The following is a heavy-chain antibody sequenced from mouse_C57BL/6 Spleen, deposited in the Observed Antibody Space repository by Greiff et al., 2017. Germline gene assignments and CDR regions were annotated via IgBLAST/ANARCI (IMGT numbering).Heavy chain of an antibody. CDR2: ISDGGSYT. CDR3: AMLYGYDDY. D-gene: IGHD2-2*01. J-gene: IGHJ2*01. CDR1: GFTFSSYA. V-gene: IGHV5-4*03. Sequence: DVKLVESGGGLVKPGGSLKLSCAASGFTFSSYAMSWVRQTPEKRLEWVATISDGGSYTYYPDNVKGRFTISRDNAKNNLYLQMSHLKSEDTAMYYCAMLYGYDDYWGQGTTLTVSS.